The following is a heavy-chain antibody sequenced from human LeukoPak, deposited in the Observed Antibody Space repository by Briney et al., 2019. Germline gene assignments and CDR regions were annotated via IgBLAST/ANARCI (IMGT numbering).Heavy chain of an antibody. V-gene: IGHV3-23*01. D-gene: IGHD3-10*01. CDR1: GFTFSSQS. Sequence: GGSLGLSCAASGFTFSSQSMSWVRQAPGKGLEWVSSISSSGGSTYYADSVKGRFTISRDNSKNTLYLQMNSLRAEDTAVYYCAKAWALLNYWGQGTLVTVSS. CDR3: AKAWALLNY. CDR2: ISSSGGST. J-gene: IGHJ4*02.